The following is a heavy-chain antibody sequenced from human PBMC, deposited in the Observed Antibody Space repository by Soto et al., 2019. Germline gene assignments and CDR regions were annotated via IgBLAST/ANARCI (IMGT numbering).Heavy chain of an antibody. V-gene: IGHV1-69*13. Sequence: ASVKVSCKASGGTFSSYAISWVRQAPGQGLEWMGGIIPIFGTANYAQKFQGRVTITADESTSTAYMELSSLRSEDTAVYYCLDTDMDYYGMDVCGQGTTVTVSS. CDR2: IIPIFGTA. CDR3: LDTDMDYYGMDV. CDR1: GGTFSSYA. J-gene: IGHJ6*02. D-gene: IGHD5-18*01.